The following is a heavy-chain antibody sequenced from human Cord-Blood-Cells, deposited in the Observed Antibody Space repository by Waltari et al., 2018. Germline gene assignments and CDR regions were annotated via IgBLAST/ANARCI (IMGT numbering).Heavy chain of an antibody. CDR3: ARQILGYCSSTSCYVDAFDI. CDR1: GGSISSSSYY. CDR2: IYYSGST. D-gene: IGHD2-2*01. Sequence: QLQLQESGPGLVKPSETLSLTCTVSGGSISSSSYYWGWIRQPPGKGLEWIGSIYYSGSTHYNPALKCRVTISVDTSKNQFSLKLSSVTAADTAVYYCARQILGYCSSTSCYVDAFDIWGQGTMVTVSS. V-gene: IGHV4-39*01. J-gene: IGHJ3*02.